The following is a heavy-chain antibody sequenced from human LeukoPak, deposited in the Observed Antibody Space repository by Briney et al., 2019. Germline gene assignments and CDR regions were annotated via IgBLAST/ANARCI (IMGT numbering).Heavy chain of an antibody. CDR1: GFTFSSYG. Sequence: PGGSLRLSCAASGFTFSSYGMNWVRQAPGKGLEWVSYISSSGSTIYYADSVKGRFTISRDNAKNSLYLQMNRLRAEDTAVYYCARKLRYFDWSYFDYWGQGTLVTVPS. CDR3: ARKLRYFDWSYFDY. CDR2: ISSSGSTI. D-gene: IGHD3-9*01. V-gene: IGHV3-48*03. J-gene: IGHJ4*02.